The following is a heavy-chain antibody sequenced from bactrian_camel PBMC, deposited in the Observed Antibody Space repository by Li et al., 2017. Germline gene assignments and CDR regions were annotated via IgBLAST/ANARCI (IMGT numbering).Heavy chain of an antibody. V-gene: IGHV3S59*01. J-gene: IGHJ4*01. CDR1: GYSPYC. Sequence: VQLVESGGDSEQAGGSLRLSCAASGYSPYCMAWFRQTPGNEREGVAGIRLRDGSTDYADSVKGRFTISRDNAKNMLYLQLNSLQIEDTAMYYCTTCPRPWIGGCEVVAVNDRGQGTQVTVS. CDR2: IRLRDGST. CDR3: TTCPRPWIGGCEVVAVND. D-gene: IGHD2*01.